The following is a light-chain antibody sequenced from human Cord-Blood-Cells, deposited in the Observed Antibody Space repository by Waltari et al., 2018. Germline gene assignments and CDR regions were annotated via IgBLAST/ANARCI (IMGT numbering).Light chain of an antibody. J-gene: IGLJ3*02. Sequence: QSALTQPASVSGSPGQSITISCTGTSSDVCGYNYVSWYQQHPGKAPKLMIYDVSKRPSGVSNRFSGSKSGNTGSLTISGLQAEDEADYYCSSYTSSSTLVFGGGTKLTVL. CDR1: SSDVCGYNY. V-gene: IGLV2-14*01. CDR2: DVS. CDR3: SSYTSSSTLV.